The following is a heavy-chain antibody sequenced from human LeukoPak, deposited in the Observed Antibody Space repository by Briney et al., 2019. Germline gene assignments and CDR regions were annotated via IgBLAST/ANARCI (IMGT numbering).Heavy chain of an antibody. J-gene: IGHJ2*01. Sequence: PSETLSLTCTVSGGSISSGGYYWSWIRQHPGKGLEWIGYIYYSGSTYYNPSLKSRVTISVDTSKNQFSLKLSSVTAADTAVYYCARDSSTDSSGYYYGAWYFDLWGRGTLVTVSS. CDR1: GGSISSGGYY. CDR3: ARDSSTDSSGYYYGAWYFDL. CDR2: IYYSGST. D-gene: IGHD3-22*01. V-gene: IGHV4-31*03.